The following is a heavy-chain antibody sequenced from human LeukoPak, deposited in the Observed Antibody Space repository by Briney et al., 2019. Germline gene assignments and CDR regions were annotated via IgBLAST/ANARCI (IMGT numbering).Heavy chain of an antibody. V-gene: IGHV3-43*01. CDR2: ITRDGGSS. J-gene: IGHJ4*02. CDR3: ATERQQYFEG. CDR1: GFTFDDYT. Sequence: GGSLRLSCAASGFTFDDYTMHWVRQVPGKGLEWVSLITRDGGSSFYADSVKGRFTISRDTNKNSLSLQMNSLITEDTALYYCATERQQYFEGWGQGTLVTVSS.